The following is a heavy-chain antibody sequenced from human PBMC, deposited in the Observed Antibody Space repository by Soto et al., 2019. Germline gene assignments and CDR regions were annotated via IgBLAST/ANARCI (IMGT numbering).Heavy chain of an antibody. CDR2: IYWNDDK. J-gene: IGHJ4*02. D-gene: IGHD3-9*01. CDR1: GFSLSTSGVG. V-gene: IGHV2-5*01. CDR3: AHRASLRYFDWLSRTPVYFDY. Sequence: QITLKESGPTLVKPTQTLTLTCTFSGFSLSTSGVGVGWIRQPPGKALEWLALIYWNDDKRYSPSLKSRLTITKDTSKNQVVLTMTNMDPVDTATYYCAHRASLRYFDWLSRTPVYFDYWGQGTLVTVSS.